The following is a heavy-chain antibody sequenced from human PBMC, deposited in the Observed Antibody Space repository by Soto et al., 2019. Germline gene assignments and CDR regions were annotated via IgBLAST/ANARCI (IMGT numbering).Heavy chain of an antibody. J-gene: IGHJ5*02. CDR2: ISAYNGNT. Sequence: ASVKVSCKSSGYTFTSYGISCVRQAPGQGLEWMGWISAYNGNTNYAQKLQGRVTMTTDTSTSTAYMELRSLRFDDTAVYYCARGMDYGGNWFDPWGQGTLVTVSS. V-gene: IGHV1-18*01. CDR1: GYTFTSYG. D-gene: IGHD4-17*01. CDR3: ARGMDYGGNWFDP.